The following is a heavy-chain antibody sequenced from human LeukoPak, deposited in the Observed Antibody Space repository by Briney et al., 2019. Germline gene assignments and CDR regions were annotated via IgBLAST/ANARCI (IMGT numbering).Heavy chain of an antibody. CDR1: GYSFTDYW. CDR2: IFPGDFEL. CDR3: ARHGLEGCRGGMCYRSFHHYGMDV. Sequence: GESLEISCKGSGYSFTDYWIGWVRQMPGKGLEWMGIIFPGDFELKYSPSFQGQVIISVDKSIDTAYLQWSSLQASDTAMYYCARHGLEGCRGGMCYRSFHHYGMDVWGQGTTVTVSS. V-gene: IGHV5-51*01. J-gene: IGHJ6*02. D-gene: IGHD2-15*01.